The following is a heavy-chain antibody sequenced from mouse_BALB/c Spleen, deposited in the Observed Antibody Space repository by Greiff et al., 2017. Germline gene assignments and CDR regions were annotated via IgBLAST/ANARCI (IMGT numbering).Heavy chain of an antibody. D-gene: IGHD4-1*01. CDR3: ARSNWDVPCYFDY. Sequence: EVKLQESGPSLVKPSQTLSLTCSVTGDSITSGYWNWIRKFLGNKLEYMGYISYSGSTYYNPSLKSRISITRDTSKNQYYLQLNSVTTEDTATYYCARSNWDVPCYFDYWGQGTTLTVSS. J-gene: IGHJ2*01. CDR1: GDSITSGY. CDR2: ISYSGST. V-gene: IGHV3-8*02.